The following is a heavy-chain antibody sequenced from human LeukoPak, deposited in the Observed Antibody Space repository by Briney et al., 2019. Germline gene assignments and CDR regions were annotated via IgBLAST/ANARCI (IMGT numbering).Heavy chain of an antibody. CDR1: GGSISSYY. Sequence: SETLSLTCTVSGGSISSYYWSWIRQPPGKGLEWIGYIYTNGSTNYNPSLKSRVTISVDTSKNQFSLKLSSVTAADTAVYYGARFWSGYIRDAFDIWGQGTMVTVSS. D-gene: IGHD3-3*01. V-gene: IGHV4-4*09. CDR3: ARFWSGYIRDAFDI. CDR2: IYTNGST. J-gene: IGHJ3*02.